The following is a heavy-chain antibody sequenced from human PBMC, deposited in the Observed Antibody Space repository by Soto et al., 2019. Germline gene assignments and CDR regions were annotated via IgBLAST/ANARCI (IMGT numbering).Heavy chain of an antibody. Sequence: QVQLVESGGGLVKPGGSLRLSCAASGFTFSDYYMNWIRQAPGKGLEWVSYISSSGSTIYYADAVKGRFTISRDNAKNSLYLQMNSLGAEDTAVYYCARDSRVVAATVHYYYGMHVWGQGTTVTVFS. CDR3: ARDSRVVAATVHYYYGMHV. D-gene: IGHD2-15*01. J-gene: IGHJ6*02. CDR1: GFTFSDYY. CDR2: ISSSGSTI. V-gene: IGHV3-11*01.